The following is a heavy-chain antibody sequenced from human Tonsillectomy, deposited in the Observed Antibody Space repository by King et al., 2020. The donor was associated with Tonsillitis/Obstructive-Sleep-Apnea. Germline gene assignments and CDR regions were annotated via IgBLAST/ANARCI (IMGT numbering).Heavy chain of an antibody. D-gene: IGHD3-3*01. Sequence: VQLVESGGGLVQPGGSLRLSWTASGFTFSSYNMNWVRQVPGKGLEWVSYISGSSSPIYYADSVKGRFTISRDNAKNSLYLQMNSLRDEDTAVYYCARSVDFWSGYYRDNWFDPWGQGTLVTVSS. CDR2: ISGSSSPI. CDR1: GFTFSSYN. V-gene: IGHV3-48*02. J-gene: IGHJ5*02. CDR3: ARSVDFWSGYYRDNWFDP.